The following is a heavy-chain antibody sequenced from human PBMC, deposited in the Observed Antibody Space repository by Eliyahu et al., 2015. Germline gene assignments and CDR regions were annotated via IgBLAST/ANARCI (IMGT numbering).Heavy chain of an antibody. CDR1: GFTFXXYA. Sequence: EVQLLESGGGLVQPGGSLRLXCAASGFTFXXYAVSWVRQAPGKGLEWVSGXSGSGASTYYADSVNGRFTISRDSSKNTVYMQMNSLRADDTAVYYCAKAEAGAHYYSSGSLFDYWGQGTLVTVSS. D-gene: IGHD3-10*01. CDR2: XSGSGAST. CDR3: AKAEAGAHYYSSGSLFDY. V-gene: IGHV3-23*01. J-gene: IGHJ4*02.